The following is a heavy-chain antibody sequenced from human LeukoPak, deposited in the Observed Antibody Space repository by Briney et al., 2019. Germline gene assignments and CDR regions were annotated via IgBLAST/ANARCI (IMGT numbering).Heavy chain of an antibody. CDR2: IYPGEYDI. D-gene: IGHD1-26*01. V-gene: IGHV5-51*01. J-gene: IGHJ4*02. CDR1: GYSFGNYW. CDR3: ARRATVGVFDY. Sequence: GESLKISCKGSGYSFGNYWIGWVRQMPGKGLEWMGIIYPGEYDIRYSPSFQGQVTISADKSISTAYLQWSSLKASDTAMYYCARRATVGVFDYWGQGTLVTVSS.